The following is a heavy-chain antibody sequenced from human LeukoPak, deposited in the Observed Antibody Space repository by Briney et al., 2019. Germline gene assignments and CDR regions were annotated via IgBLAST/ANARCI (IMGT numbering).Heavy chain of an antibody. CDR3: ARVWGDSVYAFDI. Sequence: ASVKVSCKASGGTFSSCTISWVRQAPGQGLEWMGGIIPIFGTANYAQKFQGRVTITADESTSTAYMELSSLRSEDTAVYYCARVWGDSVYAFDIWGQGTMVTVSS. J-gene: IGHJ3*02. V-gene: IGHV1-69*13. CDR1: GGTFSSCT. D-gene: IGHD3-16*02. CDR2: IIPIFGTA.